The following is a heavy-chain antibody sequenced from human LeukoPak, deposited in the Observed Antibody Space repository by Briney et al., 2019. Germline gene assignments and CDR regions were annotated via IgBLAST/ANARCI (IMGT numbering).Heavy chain of an antibody. CDR3: ARDVYCTNGVCYHP. CDR1: GFTFSSYE. J-gene: IGHJ3*01. Sequence: GGSLRLSCAASGFTFSSYEMNWVRQAPGKGLEWVSYISSSDSAIYYADSVKGRFTISRDNAKNSLYLQMNSLRAGDTAVYYCARDVYCTNGVCYHPWGQGKMVTVSS. V-gene: IGHV3-48*03. CDR2: ISSSDSAI. D-gene: IGHD2-8*01.